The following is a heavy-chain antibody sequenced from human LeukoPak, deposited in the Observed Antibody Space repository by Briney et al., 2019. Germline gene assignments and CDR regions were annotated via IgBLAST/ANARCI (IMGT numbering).Heavy chain of an antibody. J-gene: IGHJ4*02. D-gene: IGHD3-10*01. CDR1: GFPLRSYA. CDR3: AKMTDSTPYSSGTFDS. V-gene: IGHV3-23*01. CDR2: ITDTGDKT. Sequence: GGSLRLSCSASGFPLRSYAMGWVRQAPGKRLEWVSAITDTGDKTYYADSVKGRFTISRDNSRNTLYLHMSRLRAEDTALFYCAKMTDSTPYSSGTFDSWGQGTLVTVSS.